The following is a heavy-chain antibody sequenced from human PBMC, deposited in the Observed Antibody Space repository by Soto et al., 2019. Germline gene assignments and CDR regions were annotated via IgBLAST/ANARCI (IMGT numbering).Heavy chain of an antibody. CDR2: IVVGSGDT. D-gene: IGHD5-12*01. CDR3: APTRLSGFSF. CDR1: GFLFSYSA. J-gene: IGHJ3*01. Sequence: SVQVSCRCTGFLFSYSAGHVVRQSRGQHLEWIGWIVVGSGDTNYSHSFQDRVTITMDMYTNTAYMKLSCLRSEDTAIYYCAPTRLSGFSFWGQGTMVTVSS. V-gene: IGHV1-58*01.